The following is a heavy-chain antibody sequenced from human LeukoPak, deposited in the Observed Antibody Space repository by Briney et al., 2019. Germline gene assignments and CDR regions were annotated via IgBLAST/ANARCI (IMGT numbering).Heavy chain of an antibody. D-gene: IGHD6-19*01. V-gene: IGHV3-74*01. CDR3: ARGGMEQWLAFDS. Sequence: PGGSLRLSCAASGFSFRTSWVHWVRQAPGKGLVWVSRMNTDVSSTCHADSVKGRFTISRESAKNTLYLQMNSLRAGVTGVYYCARGGMEQWLAFDSWGQGTLVTVSS. CDR2: MNTDVSST. J-gene: IGHJ4*02. CDR1: GFSFRTSW.